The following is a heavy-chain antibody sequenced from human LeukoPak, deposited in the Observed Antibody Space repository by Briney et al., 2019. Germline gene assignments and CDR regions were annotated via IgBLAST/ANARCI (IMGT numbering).Heavy chain of an antibody. D-gene: IGHD3-10*01. Sequence: SETLSLTCAVYGGSFSGYYWSWIRQPPGKGLEWIWEINHSGSTNYNPSLKSRVTISVDTSKNQFSLKLSSVTAADTAVYYCARGRGVEYFNNTFDPWGQGTLVTVSS. J-gene: IGHJ5*02. CDR3: ARGRGVEYFNNTFDP. V-gene: IGHV4-34*01. CDR1: GGSFSGYY. CDR2: INHSGST.